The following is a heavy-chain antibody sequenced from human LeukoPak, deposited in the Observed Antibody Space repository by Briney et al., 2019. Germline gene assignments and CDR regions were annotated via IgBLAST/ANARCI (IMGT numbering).Heavy chain of an antibody. J-gene: IGHJ6*03. D-gene: IGHD1-1*01. CDR1: GLTFSKYS. CDR3: AREGTTGYYMDV. CDR2: IDTSSTTM. Sequence: PGGSLRLSCAASGLTFSKYSMTWVRQAPGKGLEWVSFIDTSSTTMYYTDSVKGRFTISRDNSKNTLYLQMNSLRAEDTAVYYCAREGTTGYYMDVWGKGTTVTVSS. V-gene: IGHV3-48*01.